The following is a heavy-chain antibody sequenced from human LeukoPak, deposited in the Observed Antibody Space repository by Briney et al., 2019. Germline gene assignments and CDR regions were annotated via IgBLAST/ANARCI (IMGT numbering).Heavy chain of an antibody. CDR3: TTSPVPGLDF. Sequence: GGSLRLSCAASGFTFSSAWMSWVRQAPGKGLEWVGRIKSKTHGGTTDYAAPVKGRFTISRDDSKNIFYLQMNSLKTEDTAVYYCTTSPVPGLDFWGQGTLVTVSS. J-gene: IGHJ4*02. D-gene: IGHD6-19*01. V-gene: IGHV3-15*01. CDR2: IKSKTHGGTT. CDR1: GFTFSSAW.